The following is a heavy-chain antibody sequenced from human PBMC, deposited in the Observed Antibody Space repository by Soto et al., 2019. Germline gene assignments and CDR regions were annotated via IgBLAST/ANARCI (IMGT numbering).Heavy chain of an antibody. D-gene: IGHD6-6*01. V-gene: IGHV1-69*04. Sequence: ASVKVSCKASGYTFTSYYMHWVRQAPGQGLEWMGRIIPILGIANYAQKFQGRVTITADKSTSTAYMELSRLRSEDTAVYYCARGSKAARMDVWGKGTTVTVSS. CDR2: IIPILGIA. CDR3: ARGSKAARMDV. J-gene: IGHJ6*04. CDR1: GYTFTSYY.